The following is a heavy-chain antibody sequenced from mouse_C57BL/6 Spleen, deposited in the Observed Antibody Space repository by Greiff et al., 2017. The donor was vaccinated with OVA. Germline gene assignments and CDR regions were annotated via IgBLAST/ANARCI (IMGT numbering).Heavy chain of an antibody. D-gene: IGHD2-1*01. CDR1: GFTFSDYY. Sequence: VQLKESEGGLVQPGSSMKLSCTASGFTFSDYYMAWVRQVPEKGLEWVANINYDGSSTYYLDSLKSRFILSRDNAKNILYLEMSSLKSEDTATYYCARVHYGIYFGYWGKGTTLTV. CDR3: ARVHYGIYFGY. J-gene: IGHJ2*01. CDR2: INYDGSST. V-gene: IGHV5-16*01.